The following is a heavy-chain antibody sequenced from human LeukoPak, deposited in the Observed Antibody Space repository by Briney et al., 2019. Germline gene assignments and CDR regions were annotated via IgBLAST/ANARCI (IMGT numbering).Heavy chain of an antibody. D-gene: IGHD2-21*02. V-gene: IGHV3-23*01. CDR3: VKGGRGADCIFDY. CDR2: IGGSDGIT. CDR1: GFTLSSYW. J-gene: IGHJ4*02. Sequence: GGSLRLSCAASGFTLSSYWMSWVRQAPGKGPEWVAYIGGSDGITSYADSVKGRFTISRDNSKNTVYLEMNSLRAEDTAVYYCVKGGRGADCIFDYWGQGTLVTVSS.